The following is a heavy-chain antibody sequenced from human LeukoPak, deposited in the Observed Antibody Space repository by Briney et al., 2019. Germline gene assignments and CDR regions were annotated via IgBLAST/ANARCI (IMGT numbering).Heavy chain of an antibody. V-gene: IGHV1-8*03. CDR2: MNPNSGNT. CDR1: GYTFTSYD. Sequence: ASVKVSCKAFGYTFTSYDINWVREATGQGLEWMGWMNPNSGNTGYAQKFQGRVTITRNTSISTAYMELSSLRSEDTAVYYCANGGNTMVRGLITYWGQGTLVTVTS. J-gene: IGHJ4*02. CDR3: ANGGNTMVRGLITY. D-gene: IGHD3-10*01.